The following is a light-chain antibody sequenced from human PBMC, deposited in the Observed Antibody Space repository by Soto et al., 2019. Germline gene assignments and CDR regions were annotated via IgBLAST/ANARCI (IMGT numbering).Light chain of an antibody. Sequence: QSVLTQPASVSGSPGQSITISCTVTSSDVGGYNYVSWYQQHPGKAPKLMIYEVSNRPSGVSNRFSGSKSGNTASLTISGLQAEDEADYYCSSYTSSGTPYVFGTGTKVTVL. J-gene: IGLJ1*01. CDR2: EVS. CDR1: SSDVGGYNY. V-gene: IGLV2-14*01. CDR3: SSYTSSGTPYV.